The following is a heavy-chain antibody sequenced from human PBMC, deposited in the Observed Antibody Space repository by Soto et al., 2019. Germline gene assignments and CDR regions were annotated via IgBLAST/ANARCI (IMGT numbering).Heavy chain of an antibody. J-gene: IGHJ4*02. CDR2: ISGGGNDA. V-gene: IGHV3-23*01. CDR1: GFTFSSSA. Sequence: EVQLLESGGGLVQPGGSLVLSCAASGFTFSSSAMSWVRQSPGKGLECVSSISGGGNDAYYADSVKGRFTIYRYNSRDTLYLNMNSLRADATSVYYGASSIFVASTVIEPFVFWGRRTVGTVSS. D-gene: IGHD3-3*02. CDR3: ASSIFVASTVIEPFVF.